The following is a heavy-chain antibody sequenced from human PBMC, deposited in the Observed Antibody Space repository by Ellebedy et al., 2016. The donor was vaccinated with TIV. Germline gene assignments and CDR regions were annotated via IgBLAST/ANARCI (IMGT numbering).Heavy chain of an antibody. J-gene: IGHJ2*01. CDR3: ARANGGTHLYFNL. CDR1: GGSISSYY. CDR2: SYYTGST. D-gene: IGHD2-8*01. V-gene: IGHV4-59*01. Sequence: MPSETLSLTCTVSGGSISSYYWSWIRQPPGKGLEWIAYSYYTGSTNYSPSLKSRVSMSVDTSKNQFSLKLSSVTAADTAVYYCARANGGTHLYFNLWGRGTLVTVSS.